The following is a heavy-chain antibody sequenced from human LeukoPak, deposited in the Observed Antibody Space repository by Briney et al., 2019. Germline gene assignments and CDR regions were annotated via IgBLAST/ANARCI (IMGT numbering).Heavy chain of an antibody. Sequence: SETLCLTCTVSGGSISSGSYYWSWIRQPAEKGVEWIGRIYTSGSTNYNPSLKSRVTISVDTSKNQFSLKLSSVTAADTAVYYCAREDSPWGWYFDLWGRGTLVTVSS. V-gene: IGHV4-61*02. CDR2: IYTSGST. J-gene: IGHJ2*01. CDR1: GGSISSGSYY. CDR3: AREDSPWGWYFDL. D-gene: IGHD7-27*01.